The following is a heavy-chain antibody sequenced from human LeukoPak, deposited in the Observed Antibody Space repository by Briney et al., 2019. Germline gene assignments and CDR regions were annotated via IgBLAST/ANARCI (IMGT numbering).Heavy chain of an antibody. J-gene: IGHJ4*02. CDR3: ARGETSSYDY. D-gene: IGHD2-2*01. CDR1: GFTVSINY. CDR2: IYSGGNT. Sequence: PGGSLSLSCAASGFTVSINYMSWVRQAPGKGLEWVSVIYSGGNTYYADSVKGRFTISRDNSKNTVYLQMSSLRAEDTAVYYCARGETSSYDYWGQGTLVTVSS. V-gene: IGHV3-53*01.